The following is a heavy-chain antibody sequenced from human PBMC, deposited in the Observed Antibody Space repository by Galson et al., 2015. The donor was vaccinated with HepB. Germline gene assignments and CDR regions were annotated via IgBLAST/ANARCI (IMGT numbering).Heavy chain of an antibody. J-gene: IGHJ6*02. CDR1: GFSLTTSAMR. V-gene: IGHV2-70*04. Sequence: PALVKPTQTLTLTCSCSGFSLTTSAMRVSWIRQPPGKALEWLARIDWDDKKFYSTSLRTRLTISKDTSKNQVVLTMTDMDPVDTATYFCARTSGYNCGDYYYYGMDVWGQGTTVAVSS. CDR2: IDWDDKK. CDR3: ARTSGYNCGDYYYYGMDV. D-gene: IGHD5-18*01.